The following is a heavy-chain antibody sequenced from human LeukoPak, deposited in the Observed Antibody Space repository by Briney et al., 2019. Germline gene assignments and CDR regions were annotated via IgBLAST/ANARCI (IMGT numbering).Heavy chain of an antibody. J-gene: IGHJ6*02. V-gene: IGHV3-30-3*01. CDR1: GFTFSSYA. CDR2: ISYDGSNK. Sequence: GRSLRLSCAASGFTFSSYAMHWDRQAPGKGLEWVAVISYDGSNKYYADSVKGRFTISRDNSKNTLYLQMNSLRAEDTAVYYCARGTRYCSSTSCFYGMDVWGQGTTVTVSS. D-gene: IGHD2-2*01. CDR3: ARGTRYCSSTSCFYGMDV.